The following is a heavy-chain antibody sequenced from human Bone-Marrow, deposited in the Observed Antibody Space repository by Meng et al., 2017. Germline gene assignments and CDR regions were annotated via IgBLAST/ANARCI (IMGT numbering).Heavy chain of an antibody. CDR3: AKDMGFRKGFDY. Sequence: EVQLSESGGGLVQPGGSLRLSCEGSGLTFSDYAMSWVRQAPGKGLEWVSTLRGSGGGTDYADSVKGRFTISRDNSKNTLYLQMNSLRAEDTALYYCAKDMGFRKGFDYWGQGTLVTVSS. CDR2: LRGSGGGT. V-gene: IGHV3-23*01. D-gene: IGHD1-26*01. J-gene: IGHJ4*02. CDR1: GLTFSDYA.